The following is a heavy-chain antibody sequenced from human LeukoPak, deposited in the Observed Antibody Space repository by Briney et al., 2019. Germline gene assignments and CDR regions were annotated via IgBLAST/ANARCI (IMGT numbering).Heavy chain of an antibody. Sequence: TPSETLSLTCTVSGGSISSGDYSWSWIRQPPGKGLEWIGYIYNSGSTYCNPSLKSRLSMSLDTSKNQVSLKLSSVTAADTALYYCARGHDAFDIWGQGTTVTVSS. CDR1: GGSISSGDYS. CDR3: ARGHDAFDI. J-gene: IGHJ3*02. CDR2: IYNSGST. V-gene: IGHV4-30-4*01.